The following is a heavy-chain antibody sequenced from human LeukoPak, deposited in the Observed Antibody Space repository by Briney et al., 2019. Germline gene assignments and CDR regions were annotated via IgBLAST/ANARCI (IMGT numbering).Heavy chain of an antibody. V-gene: IGHV3-7*01. Sequence: GGSLRLSCAASGFTFSGYWMSWVRQAPGKGLEWVVNIKQDGSEKYYVDSVKGRFTISRDNAKNSLYLQMNSLRAEDTAVYYCATHDYGDYGPFFDYWGQGTLVTVSS. J-gene: IGHJ4*02. CDR2: IKQDGSEK. D-gene: IGHD4-17*01. CDR1: GFTFSGYW. CDR3: ATHDYGDYGPFFDY.